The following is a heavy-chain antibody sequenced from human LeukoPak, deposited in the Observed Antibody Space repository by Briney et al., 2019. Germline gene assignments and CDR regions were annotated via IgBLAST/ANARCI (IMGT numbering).Heavy chain of an antibody. CDR1: GGSISSYY. Sequence: PSETLSLTCTVSGGSISSYYWSWIRQPPGKGLEWIGYIYYSGSTNYNPSLKSRVTISVDTSKNQFSLKLSSVTAADTAVYYCARGQTGTEDYWGQGTLVTVSS. D-gene: IGHD1-1*01. V-gene: IGHV4-59*12. CDR3: ARGQTGTEDY. J-gene: IGHJ4*02. CDR2: IYYSGST.